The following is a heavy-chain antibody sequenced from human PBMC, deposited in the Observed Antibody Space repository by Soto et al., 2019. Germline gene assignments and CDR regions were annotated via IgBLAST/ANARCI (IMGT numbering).Heavy chain of an antibody. D-gene: IGHD6-13*01. Sequence: SETLSLTCTVSGGSISNYYWTWIRQPPGKGLEWIGYIYYSGSTNYNPSLKSRVTISVDTSKNQFSLKLSSVTAADTAVYYCARHGVYSSSWYRNNWFDPWGQGTLVTVSS. J-gene: IGHJ5*02. CDR3: ARHGVYSSSWYRNNWFDP. V-gene: IGHV4-59*08. CDR2: IYYSGST. CDR1: GGSISNYY.